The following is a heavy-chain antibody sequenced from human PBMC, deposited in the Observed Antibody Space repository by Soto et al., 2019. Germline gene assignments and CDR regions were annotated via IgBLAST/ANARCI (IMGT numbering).Heavy chain of an antibody. D-gene: IGHD6-13*01. V-gene: IGHV3-20*04. J-gene: IGHJ6*02. Sequence: GESLKISCAASGFTFDDYGMSWVRQAPGKGLEWVSGINWNGGSTGYADSVKGRFTISRDNAKNSLYLQMNSLRAEDTALYYCAREIGSSSFMDVWGQGTTVTVSS. CDR3: AREIGSSSFMDV. CDR2: INWNGGST. CDR1: GFTFDDYG.